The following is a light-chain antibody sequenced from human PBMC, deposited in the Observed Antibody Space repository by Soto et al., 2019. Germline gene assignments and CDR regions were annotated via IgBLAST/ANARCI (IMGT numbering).Light chain of an antibody. CDR2: DAS. J-gene: IGKJ3*01. V-gene: IGKV1-33*01. CDR3: QQYDNLFT. Sequence: DIQMTQSPSSLSASVGDRVTITCQASQDIDSYLNWYQQKPGKAPKLLIYDASKLETGVPSRFSGSGSGTDFTLIISSLQPDYIATYYCQQYDNLFTFGPGTRVNIK. CDR1: QDIDSY.